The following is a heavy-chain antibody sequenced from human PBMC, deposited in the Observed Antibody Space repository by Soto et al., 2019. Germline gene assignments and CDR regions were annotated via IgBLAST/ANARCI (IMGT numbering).Heavy chain of an antibody. CDR3: ERGVHPHYDILTGSPYWYFNL. CDR1: VGSISSYY. J-gene: IGHJ2*01. CDR2: IFYSGKI. V-gene: IGHV4-59*01. Sequence: SETLSLTCTVSVGSISSYYWSWIRQPPGKGLEWIGYIFYSGKIDYNPSLKSRVTMSVDMSKNQISLKLTSVSAADTAVYYCERGVHPHYDILTGSPYWYFNLWGRGTLVTVSS. D-gene: IGHD3-9*01.